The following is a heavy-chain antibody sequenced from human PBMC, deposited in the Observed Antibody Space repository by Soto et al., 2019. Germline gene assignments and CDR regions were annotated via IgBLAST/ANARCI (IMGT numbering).Heavy chain of an antibody. CDR3: ASDAQQLGYIDY. D-gene: IGHD6-13*01. CDR2: ISYDGSNK. CDR1: GFTFSSYA. V-gene: IGHV3-30-3*01. Sequence: QVQLVESGGGVVQPGRSLRLSCAASGFTFSSYAMHWVRQAPGKGLEWVAVISYDGSNKYYADSVKGRFTISRDNSKNKLYLQMNSLRDEDTAVYYCASDAQQLGYIDYWGQGTLVTVSS. J-gene: IGHJ4*02.